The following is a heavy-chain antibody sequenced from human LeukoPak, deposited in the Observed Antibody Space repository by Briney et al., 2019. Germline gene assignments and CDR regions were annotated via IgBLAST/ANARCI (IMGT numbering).Heavy chain of an antibody. J-gene: IGHJ4*02. CDR3: AKGQNYDFWSGYTYKYYFDY. CDR1: GFTFSIHG. D-gene: IGHD3-3*01. Sequence: GGSLRLSCVGSGFTFSIHGMNWVRQAPGKGLEWVSGIGGSSIGHSTHYADSVKGRFTISRDNSKNMVYLQMNSLRAEDTAVYYCAKGQNYDFWSGYTYKYYFDYWGQGTLVTVSS. V-gene: IGHV3-23*01. CDR2: IGGSSIGHST.